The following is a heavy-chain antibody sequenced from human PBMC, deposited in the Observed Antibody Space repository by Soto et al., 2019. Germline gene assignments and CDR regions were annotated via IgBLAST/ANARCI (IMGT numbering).Heavy chain of an antibody. V-gene: IGHV3-30-3*01. CDR2: ISYDGSNK. CDR1: GFTFSTYA. Sequence: GGSLRLSCAASGFTFSTYAMHWVRQAPGKGLEWVAVISYDGSNKYYADSVRLRFTISRGKSKNTLYLQMNSLSAEDAAVYYCARGARGPRLYYFGFDVWGQGTTVTVSS. J-gene: IGHJ6*02. CDR3: ARGARGPRLYYFGFDV. D-gene: IGHD3-10*01.